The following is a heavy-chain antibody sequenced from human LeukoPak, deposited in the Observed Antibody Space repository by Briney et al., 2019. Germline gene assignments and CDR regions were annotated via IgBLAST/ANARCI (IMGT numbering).Heavy chain of an antibody. CDR3: AREGVDRRGVYYYYMDV. V-gene: IGHV3-21*04. D-gene: IGHD3-16*01. J-gene: IGHJ6*03. CDR1: GFTFSSYS. Sequence: GGSLRLPCAASGFTFSSYSMNWVRQAPGKGLEWVSSISSRSSYIYYADSVKGRFTISRDNAKNSLYLQMNSLRAEDTAVYYCAREGVDRRGVYYYYMDVWGKGTTVTISS. CDR2: ISSRSSYI.